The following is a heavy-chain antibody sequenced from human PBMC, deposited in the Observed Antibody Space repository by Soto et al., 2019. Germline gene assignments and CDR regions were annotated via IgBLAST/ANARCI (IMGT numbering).Heavy chain of an antibody. CDR1: GQSFSGHS. Sequence: QVQLQQRGAGLVKPSETLSLSCAVYGQSFSGHSWAWIRQPPGKGLEWIGEINESGSTYYNPSLKSRFTISTDTSKNQFSLKLSSVSAADTAAYFCARGSGIVALPGELEDVNYDYWGQGTLVNVSS. J-gene: IGHJ4*02. CDR2: INESGST. V-gene: IGHV4-34*01. CDR3: ARGSGIVALPGELEDVNYDY. D-gene: IGHD1-1*01.